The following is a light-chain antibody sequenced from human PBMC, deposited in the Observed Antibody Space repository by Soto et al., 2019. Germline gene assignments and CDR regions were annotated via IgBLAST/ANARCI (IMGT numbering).Light chain of an antibody. J-gene: IGKJ5*01. CDR1: QSLSSSY. Sequence: EIVLTQSPATLSLSPGDRAALSCKASQSLSSSYFAWYQHKPGQGPRLLIYGPFTRATGIPDRFSGSGSGTDFTLTITRLEPEDFAVYYCQQHETLITFGQGTRREIK. V-gene: IGKV3-20*01. CDR2: GPF. CDR3: QQHETLIT.